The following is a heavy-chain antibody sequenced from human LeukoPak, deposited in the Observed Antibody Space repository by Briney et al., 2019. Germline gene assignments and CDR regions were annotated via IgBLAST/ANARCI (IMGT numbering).Heavy chain of an antibody. V-gene: IGHV4-39*07. J-gene: IGHJ5*02. CDR3: ARVQSSGGPSNNWFDP. CDR2: IYYSGST. D-gene: IGHD6-19*01. CDR1: GGSISSSSYY. Sequence: SETLSLTCTVSGGSISSSSYYWGWIRQPPGKGLEWIGSIYYSGSTYYNPSLKSRVTISVDTSKNQFSLKLSSVTAADTAVYYCARVQSSGGPSNNWFDPWGQGTLVTVSS.